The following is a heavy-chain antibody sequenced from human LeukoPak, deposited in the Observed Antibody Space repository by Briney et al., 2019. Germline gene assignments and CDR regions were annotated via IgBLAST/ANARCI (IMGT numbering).Heavy chain of an antibody. CDR3: ARYTVLVSGTFDY. CDR1: GFIFSDYY. J-gene: IGHJ4*02. D-gene: IGHD5-18*01. CDR2: ISRSGSTT. Sequence: GGSLRLSCAASGFIFSDYYMSWIRQAPGKGLEWVSYISRSGSTTYYADSVKGRFTISRDNAKNSLYLQVNSLRAEDTAVYYCARYTVLVSGTFDYWGQGTLVTVSS. V-gene: IGHV3-11*01.